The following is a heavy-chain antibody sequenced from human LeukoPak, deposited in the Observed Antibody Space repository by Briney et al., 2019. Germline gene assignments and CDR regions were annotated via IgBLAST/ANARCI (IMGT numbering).Heavy chain of an antibody. CDR1: GFTFTNYA. Sequence: PGGSLRLSCAASGFTFTNYAMSWVRQAPGKGLEWVSGISGGGGSTYYADSVKGRFTISRDNAKNSLYLQMNSLRAEDTAVYYCARGAYYYEDWGQGTLVTVSS. CDR3: ARGAYYYED. V-gene: IGHV3-23*01. J-gene: IGHJ4*02. CDR2: ISGGGGST. D-gene: IGHD3-22*01.